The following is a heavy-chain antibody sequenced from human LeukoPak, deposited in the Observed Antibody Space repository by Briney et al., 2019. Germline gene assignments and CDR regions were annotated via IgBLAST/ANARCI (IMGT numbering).Heavy chain of an antibody. J-gene: IGHJ3*02. CDR3: ARELRDAFDI. V-gene: IGHV3-7*01. CDR2: IKGDGSEK. Sequence: GGSLRLSCAASGFAVSNYWMSWVRQAPGKGLECVAHIKGDGSEKYYVDSVKGRFTISKDSVRHSLYLQMNSLRDEDTAIYYCARELRDAFDIWGQGTMVTVSS. D-gene: IGHD3-3*01. CDR1: GFAVSNYW.